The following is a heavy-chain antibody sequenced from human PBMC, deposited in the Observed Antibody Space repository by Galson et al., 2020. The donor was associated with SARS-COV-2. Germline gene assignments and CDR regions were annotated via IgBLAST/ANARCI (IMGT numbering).Heavy chain of an antibody. J-gene: IGHJ4*02. Sequence: GGSLRLSCAASGFTFSSYSMSWVRQAPGKGLEWVSAISGSGGSTYYADSVKGRFTISRDNSKNTLYLQMNSLRAEDTAVYYCAKDPDYDSSGYDPYFDYWGQGTLVTVSS. CDR2: ISGSGGST. V-gene: IGHV3-23*01. CDR1: GFTFSSYS. D-gene: IGHD3-22*01. CDR3: AKDPDYDSSGYDPYFDY.